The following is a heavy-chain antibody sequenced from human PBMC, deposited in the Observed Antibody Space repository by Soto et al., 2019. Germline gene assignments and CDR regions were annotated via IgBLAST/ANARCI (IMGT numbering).Heavy chain of an antibody. CDR2: ISSISDKT. D-gene: IGHD2-21*02. J-gene: IGHJ4*02. V-gene: IGHV3-48*02. Sequence: LVESGGALVYPGGSLRLSCIASGFSFSDYSMNWVRQAPGKGLQWVSYISSISDKTYYADSVKGRFTVSRDNAKNALFLEMNSLRDDDAATYYCARLPKGSLVTAWGQGTRVTVSS. CDR1: GFSFSDYS. CDR3: ARLPKGSLVTA.